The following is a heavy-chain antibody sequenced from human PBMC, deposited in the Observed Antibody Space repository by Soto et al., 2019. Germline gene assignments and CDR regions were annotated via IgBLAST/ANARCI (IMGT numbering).Heavy chain of an antibody. J-gene: IGHJ3*02. D-gene: IGHD2-15*01. CDR3: AAGFCSGGSCYGGAFDI. CDR2: ISGSGGST. CDR1: GFTFSSYA. Sequence: VGSLRLSCAASGFTFSSYAMSWVRQAPGKGLEWVSAISGSGGSTYYADSVKGRFTISRDNSKNTLYLQMNSLRAEDTAVYYCAAGFCSGGSCYGGAFDIWGQGTMVTVSS. V-gene: IGHV3-23*01.